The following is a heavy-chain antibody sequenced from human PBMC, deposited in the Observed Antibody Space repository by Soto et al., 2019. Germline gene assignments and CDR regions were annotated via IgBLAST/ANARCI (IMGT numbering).Heavy chain of an antibody. D-gene: IGHD2-2*01. J-gene: IGHJ4*02. V-gene: IGHV5-10-1*01. CDR2: IDPSDSYT. CDR1: GYNFPYFW. Sequence: GGSLKISCEGSGYNFPYFWITWVRQMPGQGLEWRGTIDPSDSYTDYSPSFQGHVSLSADQSSRPAFLQWSSLKASDTAMYYCARRKRPTDRLYALDNWGQGTPVTVSS. CDR3: ARRKRPTDRLYALDN.